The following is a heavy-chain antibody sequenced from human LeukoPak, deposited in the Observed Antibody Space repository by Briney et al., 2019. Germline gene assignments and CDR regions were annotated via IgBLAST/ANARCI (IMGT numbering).Heavy chain of an antibody. CDR3: AGAYCGGDCYSGRTFDI. J-gene: IGHJ3*02. V-gene: IGHV4-4*02. D-gene: IGHD2-21*02. CDR1: GGSISSSNW. CDR2: FYNSGST. Sequence: SETLSLTCAVSGGSISSSNWWSWVRPPPGKGLEWIGEFYNSGSTNYSPSMKSRVTLSVDKYKNQFSLRLSSVTAADTAVYYCAGAYCGGDCYSGRTFDIWGQGTMVTVSS.